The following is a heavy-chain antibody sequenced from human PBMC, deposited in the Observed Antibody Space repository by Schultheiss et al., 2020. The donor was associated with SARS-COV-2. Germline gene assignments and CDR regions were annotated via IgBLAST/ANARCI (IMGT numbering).Heavy chain of an antibody. CDR1: GGSISSYY. V-gene: IGHV4-59*01. CDR3: AKEGGTIFGVVTPFQYMDV. D-gene: IGHD3-3*01. Sequence: SETLSLTCTVSGGSISSYYWRWIRQPPGKGLEWIGYIYHSGSTYYNPSLKSRVTMSVDTSKNQFSLNLSSVTAADTAVYYCAKEGGTIFGVVTPFQYMDVWGKGTTVTVSS. J-gene: IGHJ6*03. CDR2: IYHSGST.